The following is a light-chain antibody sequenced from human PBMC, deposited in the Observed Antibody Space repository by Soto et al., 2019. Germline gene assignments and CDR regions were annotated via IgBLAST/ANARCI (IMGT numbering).Light chain of an antibody. Sequence: EIVLPQSPDTLSVSPGERATLSCRAGQSLSSNLAWYQQKPGQAPRLLIYGASTRATGIPARFSGSGSGTEFTLTISSLQSEDFAVYYCQQYNNWPRTFGQVAKVDI. CDR2: GAS. V-gene: IGKV3-15*01. CDR1: QSLSSN. CDR3: QQYNNWPRT. J-gene: IGKJ1*01.